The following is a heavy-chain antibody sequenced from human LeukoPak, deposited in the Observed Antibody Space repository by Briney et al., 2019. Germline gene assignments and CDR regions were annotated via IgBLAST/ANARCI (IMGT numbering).Heavy chain of an antibody. J-gene: IGHJ4*02. Sequence: SETLSLTCTVSGGSISSYYWSWIRQPPGQGLEWIGYIYYSGSTNYNPSLKSRVTISVDTSKNQFSLKLSPVTAADTAVYYCAGSYSSGCYRGLLSYWGQGTLVTVSS. CDR1: GGSISSYY. CDR3: AGSYSSGCYRGLLSY. CDR2: IYYSGST. D-gene: IGHD6-19*01. V-gene: IGHV4-59*01.